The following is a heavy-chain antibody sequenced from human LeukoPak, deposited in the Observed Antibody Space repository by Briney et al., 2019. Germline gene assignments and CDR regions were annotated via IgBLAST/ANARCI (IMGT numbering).Heavy chain of an antibody. CDR3: ARNWGAGHPINFDY. J-gene: IGHJ4*02. CDR2: ISGYNGDT. V-gene: IGHV1-18*01. D-gene: IGHD3-16*01. CDR1: GYPFSSCG. Sequence: ASVKVSCKTFGYPFSSCGINWVRQAPGQGLERMGWISGYNGDTNYVQKFQGRVTMTTDTSTNTAYMDLRRLRSDDTAVYYCARNWGAGHPINFDYWGQGTLVTVSS.